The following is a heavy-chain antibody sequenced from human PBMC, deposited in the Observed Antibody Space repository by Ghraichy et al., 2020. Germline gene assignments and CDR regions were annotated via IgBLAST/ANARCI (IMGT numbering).Heavy chain of an antibody. CDR3: AKDIYPLAVAGTLDY. J-gene: IGHJ4*02. V-gene: IGHV3-43D*03. D-gene: IGHD6-19*01. CDR1: GFTFDDYA. Sequence: GGSLRLSCAASGFTFDDYAMHWVRQAPGKGLEWVSLISCDGGSTYYADSVKGRFTISRDNSKNSLYLQMNSLRAEDTAMYYCAKDIYPLAVAGTLDYWGQGSLVTFSS. CDR2: ISCDGGST.